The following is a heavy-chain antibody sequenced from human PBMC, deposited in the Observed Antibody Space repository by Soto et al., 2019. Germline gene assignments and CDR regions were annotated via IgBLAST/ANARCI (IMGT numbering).Heavy chain of an antibody. Sequence: GGSLRLSCAASGFTFDDYGMTWVRQAPGKGLEWVSAINWNGVSTGYADSVKGRFTISRDNARNSLYLQMNSLRAEDTALYYCARGFRRYYDSSGYYYGDFDYWGQGTLVTVSS. J-gene: IGHJ4*02. CDR2: INWNGVST. CDR1: GFTFDDYG. CDR3: ARGFRRYYDSSGYYYGDFDY. D-gene: IGHD3-22*01. V-gene: IGHV3-20*04.